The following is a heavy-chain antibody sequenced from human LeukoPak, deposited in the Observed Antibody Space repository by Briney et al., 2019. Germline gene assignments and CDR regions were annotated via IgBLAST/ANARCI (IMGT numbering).Heavy chain of an antibody. Sequence: ASVKVSCKASGYTFTGYYMHWVRQAPGQGLEWMGWINPNSGGTNYAQKFRGRVTMTRDTSISTAYMELSRLRSDDTAVYYCARVVPAAIAFDPWGQGTLVTVSS. J-gene: IGHJ5*02. CDR1: GYTFTGYY. V-gene: IGHV1-2*02. CDR2: INPNSGGT. CDR3: ARVVPAAIAFDP. D-gene: IGHD2-2*01.